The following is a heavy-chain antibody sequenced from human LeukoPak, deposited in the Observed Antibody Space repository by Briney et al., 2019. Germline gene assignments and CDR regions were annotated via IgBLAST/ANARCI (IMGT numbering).Heavy chain of an antibody. CDR1: GFTFSSYW. J-gene: IGHJ4*02. Sequence: GGSLRLSCVASGFTFSSYWMTWVRQAPGKGLEWVANIKQDGSETYYVDSVKGRFTISRDNAKNSLYLQMNSLRAEDTAVYYCARTSGYCSGGSCNPFDYWGQGTLVTVSS. CDR3: ARTSGYCSGGSCNPFDY. V-gene: IGHV3-7*04. D-gene: IGHD2-15*01. CDR2: IKQDGSET.